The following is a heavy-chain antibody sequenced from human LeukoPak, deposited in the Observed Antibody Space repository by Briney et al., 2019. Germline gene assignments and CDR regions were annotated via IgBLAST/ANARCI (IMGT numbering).Heavy chain of an antibody. CDR2: IWYDGSNK. V-gene: IGHV3-33*07. J-gene: IGHJ3*02. CDR3: ARGAGTPDAFDI. D-gene: IGHD6-13*01. CDR1: GFTFSSYG. Sequence: PGRSLRLSCAAPGFTFSSYGMYWVRQAPGKGLEWVAVIWYDGSNKYYADSVRGRFTISRDNSKNTLYLQMNSLRAEDTAVYYCARGAGTPDAFDIWGQGIMVTVSS.